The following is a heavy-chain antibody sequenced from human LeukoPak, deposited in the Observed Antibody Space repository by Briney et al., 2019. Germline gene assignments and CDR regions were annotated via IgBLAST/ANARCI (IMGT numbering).Heavy chain of an antibody. J-gene: IGHJ6*02. CDR1: GGSISSYY. CDR2: IYYSGST. V-gene: IGHV4-59*08. Sequence: SETLSLTCTVSGGSISSYYWSWIRQPPGKGLEWIGYIYYSGSTNYNPSLKSRVTISVDTSKNQFSLKLSSVTAADTAVYYCAGHAGDGMDVWGQGTTVTVS. D-gene: IGHD3-10*01. CDR3: AGHAGDGMDV.